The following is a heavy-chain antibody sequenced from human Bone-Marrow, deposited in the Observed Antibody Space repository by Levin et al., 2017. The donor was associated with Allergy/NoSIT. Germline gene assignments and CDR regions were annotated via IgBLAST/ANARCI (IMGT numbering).Heavy chain of an antibody. CDR2: ITSSFNYI. V-gene: IGHV3-21*01. CDR1: GFSLTSYT. J-gene: IGHJ4*02. CDR3: TRDGGDYGEFLGFDS. Sequence: AGGSLRLSCVASGFSLTSYTMAWVRQPPGKGLEWVSSITSSFNYIHYVDSVRGRFTISRDNAKNSLFLQMDSLRAEDTAVYYCTRDGGDYGEFLGFDSWGQGTLVTVSS. D-gene: IGHD4-17*01.